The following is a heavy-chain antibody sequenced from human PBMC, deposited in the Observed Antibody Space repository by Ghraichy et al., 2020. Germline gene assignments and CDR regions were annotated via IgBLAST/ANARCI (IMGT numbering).Heavy chain of an antibody. J-gene: IGHJ4*02. CDR1: SFTFSTYS. Sequence: GGSLRLSCAASSFTFSTYSMNWVRQAPGKGLERISYISPGYTIYSADSVKGRFTISRDNAKNSLYLQMNSLREDDTAVYYCAGGYCTGGNFYDYWSPGTLVTVSS. CDR3: AGGYCTGGNFYDY. D-gene: IGHD2-8*02. CDR2: ISPGYTI. V-gene: IGHV3-48*02.